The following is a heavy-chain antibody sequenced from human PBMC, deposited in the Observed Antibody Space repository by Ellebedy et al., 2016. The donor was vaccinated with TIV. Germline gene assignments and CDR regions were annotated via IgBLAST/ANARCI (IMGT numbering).Heavy chain of an antibody. CDR1: GYTFTSYG. Sequence: ASVKVSCXASGYTFTSYGISWVRQAPGQGLEWMGWISAYNGNTNYAQKLQGRVTMTTDTSTSTVYMELSSLRSEDTAVYYCARDTRLYCSGGSCAGWFDPWGQGTLVTVSS. V-gene: IGHV1-18*01. J-gene: IGHJ5*02. CDR3: ARDTRLYCSGGSCAGWFDP. D-gene: IGHD2-15*01. CDR2: ISAYNGNT.